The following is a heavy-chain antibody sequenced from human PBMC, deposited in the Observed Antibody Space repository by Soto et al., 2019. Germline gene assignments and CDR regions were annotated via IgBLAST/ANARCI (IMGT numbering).Heavy chain of an antibody. V-gene: IGHV1-18*01. D-gene: IGHD5-18*01. CDR2: ISAYNGNT. CDR1: GYTFTSYG. CDR3: ARDGYSYGPVGTNWFDP. J-gene: IGHJ5*02. Sequence: GASVKVSCKASGYTFTSYGISWVRQAPGQGLEWMGWISAYNGNTNYAQKLQGRVTMTTDTSTSTAYMELRSLRSDDTAVYYCARDGYSYGPVGTNWFDPWGQGTLVTVSS.